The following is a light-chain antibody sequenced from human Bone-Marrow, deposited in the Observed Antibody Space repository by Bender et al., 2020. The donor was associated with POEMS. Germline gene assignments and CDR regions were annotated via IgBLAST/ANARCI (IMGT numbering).Light chain of an antibody. CDR2: SSH. CDR3: ASWDDSLNGWV. Sequence: QSVLTQPPSASGTPGQRVTISCSGGSSNIGAHAVNWYQHLPGTAPKLLIYSSHRRPSEVPDRFSGSRSGTSASLAISVLQSEDEADYFCASWDDSLNGWVFGGGTKLTVL. J-gene: IGLJ3*02. V-gene: IGLV1-44*01. CDR1: SSNIGAHA.